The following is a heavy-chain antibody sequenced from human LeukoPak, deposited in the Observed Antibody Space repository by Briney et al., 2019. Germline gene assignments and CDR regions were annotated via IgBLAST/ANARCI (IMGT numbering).Heavy chain of an antibody. CDR2: IYYSGST. CDR1: GGSISSYY. CDR3: ARTSYGDYNWFDP. Sequence: KPSETLSLTCTVSGGSISSYYWSWIRQPPGKGLEWIGYIYYSGSTNYNPSLKSRVTISVDTSKNQFSLKLSSVTAADTAVYYRARTSYGDYNWFDPWGQGTLVTVSS. J-gene: IGHJ5*02. D-gene: IGHD4-17*01. V-gene: IGHV4-59*01.